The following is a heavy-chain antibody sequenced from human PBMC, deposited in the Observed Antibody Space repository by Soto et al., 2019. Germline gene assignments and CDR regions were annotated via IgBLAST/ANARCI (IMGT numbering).Heavy chain of an antibody. Sequence: GGSLRLSCAASGFTFSSYWMSWVRQAPGKGLEWVANIKQDGSEKYYVDSAKGRFTISRDNAKNSLYLQMNSLRAEDTAVYYCARDRYDSSGYYYAVLWPYFDYWGQGTLVTVSS. CDR3: ARDRYDSSGYYYAVLWPYFDY. D-gene: IGHD3-22*01. CDR2: IKQDGSEK. CDR1: GFTFSSYW. V-gene: IGHV3-7*03. J-gene: IGHJ4*02.